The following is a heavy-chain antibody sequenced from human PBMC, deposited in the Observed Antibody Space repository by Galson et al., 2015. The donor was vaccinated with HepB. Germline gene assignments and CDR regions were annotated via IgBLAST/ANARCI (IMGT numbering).Heavy chain of an antibody. D-gene: IGHD1-26*01. CDR3: ASTVGGSYLSDFQH. Sequence: SETLSLTCTVSGGSISSYYWSWIRQPPGKGLEWIGYIYYSGSTNYNPSLKSRVTISVDTSKNQFSLKLSSVTAADTAVYYCASTVGGSYLSDFQHWGQGTLVTVSP. CDR2: IYYSGST. J-gene: IGHJ1*01. V-gene: IGHV4-59*08. CDR1: GGSISSYY.